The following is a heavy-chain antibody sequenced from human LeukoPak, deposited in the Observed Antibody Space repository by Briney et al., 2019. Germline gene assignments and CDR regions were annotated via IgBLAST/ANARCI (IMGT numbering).Heavy chain of an antibody. V-gene: IGHV1-69*05. J-gene: IGHJ3*02. CDR3: AREDFTNYLNNAFDI. D-gene: IGHD4-11*01. CDR2: IIPVSGTT. Sequence: SVKVSCKASGGTFTTYSISWVRQAPGQGLGWLGNIIPVSGTTDYAQKFQGRVTITTDESTRTTYLELNSLTSDDTAVYYCAREDFTNYLNNAFDIWGQGTMVTVSS. CDR1: GGTFTTYS.